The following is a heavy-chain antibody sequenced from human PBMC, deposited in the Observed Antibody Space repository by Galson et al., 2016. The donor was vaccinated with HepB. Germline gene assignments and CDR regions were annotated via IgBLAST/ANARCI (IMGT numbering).Heavy chain of an antibody. CDR3: ARARDSNWFDP. J-gene: IGHJ5*02. CDR1: GFTFSTYA. CDR2: ISYDGSNK. D-gene: IGHD3-22*01. V-gene: IGHV3-30*04. Sequence: SLRLSCAASGFTFSTYAMHWVRQAPGKGLEWVAFISYDGSNKYYADSVKGRFTISRDNSKNTVYLQMNSLRGEDTAVYSCARARDSNWFDPWGQGTLVTVSS.